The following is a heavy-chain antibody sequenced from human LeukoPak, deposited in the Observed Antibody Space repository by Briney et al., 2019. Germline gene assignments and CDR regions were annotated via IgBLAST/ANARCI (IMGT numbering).Heavy chain of an antibody. J-gene: IGHJ6*03. Sequence: PGGSLRLSCAASGFTFSSYAMSWVRQAPGKGLEWIGEINHSGSTNYNPSLKSRVTISVDTSKNQFSLKLSSVTAADTAVYYYARGYRGLFRLKPHYYYYVDVWGEGTTVTVSS. D-gene: IGHD2-21*01. CDR1: GFTFSSYA. CDR3: ARGYRGLFRLKPHYYYYVDV. V-gene: IGHV4-34*01. CDR2: INHSGST.